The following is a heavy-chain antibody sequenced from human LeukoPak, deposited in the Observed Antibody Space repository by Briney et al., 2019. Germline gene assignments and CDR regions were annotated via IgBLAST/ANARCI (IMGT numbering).Heavy chain of an antibody. D-gene: IGHD2-2*01. V-gene: IGHV3-30*02. CDR2: IRYDGSNK. Sequence: GGSLRLSCAASGFTFSSYGMHWVRQAPGKGLEWVAFIRYDGSNKYYADSVKGRFTISRDNSKNTLYLQMNSLRAEDTAVYYCAKDGCSSTSCPNYYYYYMDVWGKGTTITVSS. CDR1: GFTFSSYG. CDR3: AKDGCSSTSCPNYYYYYMDV. J-gene: IGHJ6*03.